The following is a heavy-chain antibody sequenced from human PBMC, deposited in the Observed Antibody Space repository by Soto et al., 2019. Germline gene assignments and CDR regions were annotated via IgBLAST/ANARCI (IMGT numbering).Heavy chain of an antibody. CDR3: TRSTYGYGNFDY. D-gene: IGHD5-12*01. Sequence: EMQLVESGGGLVQPGGSLRLSCAASGITSSDHYLDWVRQAPGKGLEWIARSRDKTRSHTTEYAASVRGRFIISRDDSKNSIYLQMSRLNTQDLAVYYCTRSTYGYGNFDYRGQGTLVTVSS. CDR1: GITSSDHY. CDR2: SRDKTRSHTT. V-gene: IGHV3-72*01. J-gene: IGHJ4*02.